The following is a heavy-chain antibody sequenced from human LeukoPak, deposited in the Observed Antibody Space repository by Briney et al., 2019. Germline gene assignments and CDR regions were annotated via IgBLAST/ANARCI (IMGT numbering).Heavy chain of an antibody. V-gene: IGHV4-34*01. Sequence: GSLRLSCAASGFTFSSHPMHWVRQPPGKGLEWIGEINHSGSTNYNPSLKSRVTISVDTSKNQFSPKLSSVTAADTAVYYCARGAGVAVYWYFDLWGRGALVTVSS. J-gene: IGHJ2*01. D-gene: IGHD6-19*01. CDR1: GFTFSSHP. CDR3: ARGAGVAVYWYFDL. CDR2: INHSGST.